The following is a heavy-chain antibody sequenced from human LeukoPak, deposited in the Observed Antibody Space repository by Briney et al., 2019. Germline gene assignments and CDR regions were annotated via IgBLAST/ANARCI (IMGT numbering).Heavy chain of an antibody. Sequence: ASVKVSCKASGYTFTGYYMHWVRQAPGQGLEWMGWINPNSGGTNYAQKFQGRVTMTRDTSISTAYMELSRLRSDDTAVYYCARARVVAIVGSTRDWGQGTLVTVSS. CDR1: GYTFTGYY. J-gene: IGHJ4*02. CDR2: INPNSGGT. V-gene: IGHV1-2*02. D-gene: IGHD3-22*01. CDR3: ARARVVAIVGSTRD.